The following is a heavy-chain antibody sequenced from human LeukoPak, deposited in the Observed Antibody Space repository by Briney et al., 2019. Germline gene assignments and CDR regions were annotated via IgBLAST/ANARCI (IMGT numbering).Heavy chain of an antibody. V-gene: IGHV1-2*06. J-gene: IGHJ2*01. Sequence: GASVKVSCKASGYTFTGYYMHWVRQAPGQGLEWMGRINPNSGGTNYAQKFQGRVTMTRDTSISTAYMELSRLRSDDTAVYYCAREGWVFAQVWYFDLWGRGTLVTVSS. CDR1: GYTFTGYY. CDR3: AREGWVFAQVWYFDL. CDR2: INPNSGGT. D-gene: IGHD2-21*01.